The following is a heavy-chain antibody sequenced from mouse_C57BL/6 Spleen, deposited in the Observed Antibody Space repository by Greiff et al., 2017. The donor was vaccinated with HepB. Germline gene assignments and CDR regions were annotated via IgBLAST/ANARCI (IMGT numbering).Heavy chain of an antibody. V-gene: IGHV2-5*01. Sequence: QVQLQQSGPGLVQPSQSLSITCTVSGFSLTSYGVHWVRQSPGKGLEWLGVIWRGGSTDYNAAFMSRLSITKDNSKSQVFFKMNSLQADDTAIYYCAKNGIYYGNYEDAMDYWGQGTSVTVSS. CDR2: IWRGGST. D-gene: IGHD2-1*01. CDR1: GFSLTSYG. J-gene: IGHJ4*01. CDR3: AKNGIYYGNYEDAMDY.